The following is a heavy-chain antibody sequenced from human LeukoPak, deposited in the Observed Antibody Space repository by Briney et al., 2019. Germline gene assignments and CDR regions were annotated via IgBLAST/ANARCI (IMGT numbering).Heavy chain of an antibody. V-gene: IGHV3-7*01. CDR1: GFTFSTYW. D-gene: IGHD3-3*01. Sequence: GGSLRLSCTASGFTFSTYWMSWVRQAPGKGLECVASIKQDGSEKEYVDSVKGRFTISRDNAKNSLYLQMISLRAEDTAVYYCARWRGAQSEFEYWGQGALVTVSS. CDR3: ARWRGAQSEFEY. CDR2: IKQDGSEK. J-gene: IGHJ4*02.